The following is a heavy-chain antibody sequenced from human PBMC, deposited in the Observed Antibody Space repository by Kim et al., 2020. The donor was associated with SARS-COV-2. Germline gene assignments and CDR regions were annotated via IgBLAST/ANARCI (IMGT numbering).Heavy chain of an antibody. V-gene: IGHV3-33*01. CDR2: IWYDGSNK. CDR1: GFTFSSYG. D-gene: IGHD4-17*01. J-gene: IGHJ4*02. Sequence: GGSLRLSCAASGFTFSSYGMHWVRQAPGKGLEWVAVIWYDGSNKYYADSVKGRFTISRDNSKNTLYLQMNSLRAEDTAVYYCARGVYGVGYYFDYWGQGTLVTVSS. CDR3: ARGVYGVGYYFDY.